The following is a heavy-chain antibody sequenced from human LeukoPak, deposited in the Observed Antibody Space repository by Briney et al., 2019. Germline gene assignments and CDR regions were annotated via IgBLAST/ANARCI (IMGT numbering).Heavy chain of an antibody. V-gene: IGHV3-53*01. Sequence: GGSLRLSCAASGFTVSSNYMSWVRQAPGKGLEWVSVIYSGGSTYYADSVKGRFTIPRDNSKNTLYLQMNNLRAEDTAVYYCASGSGSYRTPYYYMDVWGKGTTVNVSS. D-gene: IGHD3-10*01. CDR1: GFTVSSNY. J-gene: IGHJ6*03. CDR3: ASGSGSYRTPYYYMDV. CDR2: IYSGGST.